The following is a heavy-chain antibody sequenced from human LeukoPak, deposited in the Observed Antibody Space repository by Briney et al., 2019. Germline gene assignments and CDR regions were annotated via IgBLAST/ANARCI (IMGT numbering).Heavy chain of an antibody. V-gene: IGHV4-59*08. D-gene: IGHD1-26*01. CDR3: ASLVSGSYYLDY. Sequence: SETLSLTCTVSGGSISSYYWSWIRQPPGKGLEWIGYIYYSGSTNYNPSLKSRVTISVDTSKNQFSLKLSSVTAADTAVYYCASLVSGSYYLDYWGQGTLVTVSS. CDR2: IYYSGST. CDR1: GGSISSYY. J-gene: IGHJ4*02.